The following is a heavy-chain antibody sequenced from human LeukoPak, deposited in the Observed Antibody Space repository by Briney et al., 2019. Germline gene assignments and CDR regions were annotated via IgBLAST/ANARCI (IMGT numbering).Heavy chain of an antibody. CDR2: ISSSGSTI. J-gene: IGHJ4*02. CDR1: GFTFSSYE. D-gene: IGHD3-10*01. V-gene: IGHV3-48*03. CDR3: ARGLWFGELLVQPDFDY. Sequence: GGSLRLSCAASGFTFSSYEMNWVRQAPGKGLESVSYISSSGSTIYYADSVKGRFTISRDNAKNSLYLQMNSLRAEDTAVYYCARGLWFGELLVQPDFDYWGQGTLVTVSS.